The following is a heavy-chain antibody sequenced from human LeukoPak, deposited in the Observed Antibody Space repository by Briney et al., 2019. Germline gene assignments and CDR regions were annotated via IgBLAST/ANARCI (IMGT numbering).Heavy chain of an antibody. CDR3: ARDWSCDY. Sequence: PGGSLRLSCVASRFTFSSYAMTWVRQAPGKGLEWVSAIGDSGGSTSYADSVKGRFTISRDNSKNTLYLQMNSLRAEDTAVYSCARDWSCDYWGQGTLVTVSS. D-gene: IGHD1-26*01. CDR2: IGDSGGST. V-gene: IGHV3-23*01. J-gene: IGHJ4*02. CDR1: RFTFSSYA.